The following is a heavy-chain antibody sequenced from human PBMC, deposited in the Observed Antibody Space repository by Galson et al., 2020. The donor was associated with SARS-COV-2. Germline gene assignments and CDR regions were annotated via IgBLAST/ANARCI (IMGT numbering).Heavy chain of an antibody. CDR1: GGSISSGGYY. CDR3: ASTLHVWGSYRSRYYFDY. V-gene: IGHV4-31*03. CDR2: IYYSGST. D-gene: IGHD3-16*02. Sequence: SETLSLTCTVSGGSISSGGYYWSWIRQHPGKGLEWIGYIYYSGSTYYNPSLKSRVPISVDTSKNQFSLKLSSVTAADTAVYYCASTLHVWGSYRSRYYFDYWGQGTLVTVSS. J-gene: IGHJ4*02.